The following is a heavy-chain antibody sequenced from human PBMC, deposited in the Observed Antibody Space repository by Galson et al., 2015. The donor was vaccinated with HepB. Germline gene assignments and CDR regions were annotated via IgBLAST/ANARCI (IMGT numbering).Heavy chain of an antibody. CDR1: GYIFSNYL. Sequence: SVKVSCKASGYIFSNYLITWLRQAPGHGLEWLGWINPYTRNTKYEQKFQGRVTLTANISTNTAYMELRSLRSDDAAVYYCARGALIVVVGATENNWFDPWGQGTLITVSS. D-gene: IGHD2-15*01. J-gene: IGHJ5*02. CDR3: ARGALIVVVGATENNWFDP. V-gene: IGHV1-18*01. CDR2: INPYTRNT.